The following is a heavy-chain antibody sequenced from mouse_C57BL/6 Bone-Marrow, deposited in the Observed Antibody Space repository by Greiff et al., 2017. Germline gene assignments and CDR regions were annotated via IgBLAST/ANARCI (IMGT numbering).Heavy chain of an antibody. D-gene: IGHD2-1*01. J-gene: IGHJ2*01. CDR2: IDPENGDT. CDR1: GFNIKDDY. CDR3: TTSIYYGNHYYLDY. V-gene: IGHV14-4*01. Sequence: VQLKQSGAELVRPGASVKLSCTASGFNIKDDYMHWVKQRPEQGLEWIGWIDPENGDTEYASKFQGKATITADTSSNTAYLQLSGLTSEDTAVYYCTTSIYYGNHYYLDYWGQGTTPTVSS.